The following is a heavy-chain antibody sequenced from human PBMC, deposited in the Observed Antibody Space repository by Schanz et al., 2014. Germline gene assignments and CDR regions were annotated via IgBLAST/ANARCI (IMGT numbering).Heavy chain of an antibody. V-gene: IGHV3-21*04. CDR3: ARGGDYIVVLVAVTREYYYHAMDV. CDR2: ISGSGGDT. D-gene: IGHD2-15*01. J-gene: IGHJ6*02. Sequence: EVQLVESGGVVAQPGGSLRLSCAASGFTLSVYTMNWVRQAPGKGLEWVSGISGSGGDTYYVDSVKGRFTISRDNAKYSLYLQMNSLRAEDTAVYYCARGGDYIVVLVAVTREYYYHAMDVWGQGTTVTVSS. CDR1: GFTLSVYT.